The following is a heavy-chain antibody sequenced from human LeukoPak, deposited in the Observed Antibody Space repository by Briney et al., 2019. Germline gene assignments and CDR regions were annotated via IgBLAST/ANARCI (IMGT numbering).Heavy chain of an antibody. J-gene: IGHJ4*02. D-gene: IGHD5/OR15-5a*01. CDR1: GYTFINYD. CDR2: MKPNSGKT. CDR3: ARGVYPDY. Sequence: ASVKVSCKASGYTFINYDIIWVRQATGQGLEWMGWMKPNSGKTGYAQGFQGRVAMTGDTSISTAYMELSSRRSEDTAVYYCARGVYPDYWGQGTLVTVSS. V-gene: IGHV1-8*01.